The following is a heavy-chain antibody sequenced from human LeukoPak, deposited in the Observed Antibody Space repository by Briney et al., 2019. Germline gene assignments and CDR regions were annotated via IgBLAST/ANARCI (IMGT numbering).Heavy chain of an antibody. J-gene: IGHJ5*02. D-gene: IGHD2-21*01. CDR3: ARDLLNGNWFDP. CDR2: IYTSGST. V-gene: IGHV4-61*02. CDR1: GGSISSGSYD. Sequence: SQTLSLTCTVSGGSISSGSYDWGWIRQPAGKGLEWIWRIYTSGSTNYNPSLKSRVTISVDTSKNQFSLKLSSVTAADTAVYYCARDLLNGNWFDPWGQGTLVTVSS.